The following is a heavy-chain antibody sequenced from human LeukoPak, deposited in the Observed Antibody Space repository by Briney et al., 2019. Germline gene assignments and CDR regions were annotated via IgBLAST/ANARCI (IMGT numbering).Heavy chain of an antibody. CDR2: ISAYNGNT. V-gene: IGHV1-18*01. D-gene: IGHD3-22*01. CDR1: GYTFTSYG. J-gene: IGHJ4*02. Sequence: ASVKVSCKPSGYTFTSYGISWVRQAPGHGLEWMGWISAYNGNTNYAQKLQGRVTMTTDTSTSTAYMELRSLRSDDTAVYYCARDPHYDSEGYWGQGTLVTVSS. CDR3: ARDPHYDSEGY.